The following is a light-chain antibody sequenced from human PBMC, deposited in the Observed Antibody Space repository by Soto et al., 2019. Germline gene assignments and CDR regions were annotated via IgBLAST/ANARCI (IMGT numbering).Light chain of an antibody. Sequence: IVMTQSPDSLAVSLGERATINCKSSQSVLYDANNKNYLAWYQQKPGQPPKLLINWASTRESGVPDRFSGSGSGTDFTLTISSLQADDVAVYYCQQYYDTPLTFGAWTKVE. CDR3: QQYYDTPLT. V-gene: IGKV4-1*01. CDR1: QSVLYDANNKNY. CDR2: WAS. J-gene: IGKJ4*01.